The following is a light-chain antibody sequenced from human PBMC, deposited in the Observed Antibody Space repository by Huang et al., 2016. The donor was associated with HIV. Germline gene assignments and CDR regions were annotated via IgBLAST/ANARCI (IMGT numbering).Light chain of an antibody. CDR1: QNIGDN. V-gene: IGKV3-15*01. Sequence: EIVMTQSPATLSVSPGERATLSCRASQNIGDNLTWYQHKPGQAPRLLIYGASTRVTGIPPRFSGSGSGTEFTLTISGLESEDFAVYYCQQFNNWPPRFTFGPGTTVDVK. J-gene: IGKJ3*01. CDR2: GAS. CDR3: QQFNNWPPRFT.